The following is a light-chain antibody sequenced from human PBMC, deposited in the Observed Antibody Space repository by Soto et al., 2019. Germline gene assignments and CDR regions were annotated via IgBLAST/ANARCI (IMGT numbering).Light chain of an antibody. Sequence: IVWTLSPGTLSFSPGERSTRSCRSSQSVSSSYLAWYQQKPGQAPRLLIYLASSRATGIPDRFSGSGSGTDFTLTISRLEPEDFAVYYCQQYGSSPPWTFGQGTKVDIK. CDR3: QQYGSSPPWT. CDR2: LAS. V-gene: IGKV3-20*01. CDR1: QSVSSSY. J-gene: IGKJ1*01.